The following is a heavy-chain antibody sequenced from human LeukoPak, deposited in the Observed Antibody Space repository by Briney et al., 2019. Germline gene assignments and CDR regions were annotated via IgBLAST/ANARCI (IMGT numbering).Heavy chain of an antibody. CDR2: IRYDGSNK. CDR1: GFTFSSYG. J-gene: IGHJ5*02. V-gene: IGHV3-30*02. D-gene: IGHD4-23*01. CDR3: AKDQGTTVVTPEFDP. Sequence: PGGSLRLSCAASGFTFSSYGMHWVRQAPGKGLEWAAFIRYDGSNKYYADSVKGRFTISRDNSKNTLYLQMNSLRAEDTAVYYCAKDQGTTVVTPEFDPWGRGTLVTVSS.